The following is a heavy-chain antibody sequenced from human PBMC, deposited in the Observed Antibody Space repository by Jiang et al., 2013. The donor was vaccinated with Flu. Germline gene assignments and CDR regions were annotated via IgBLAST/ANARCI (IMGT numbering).Heavy chain of an antibody. Sequence: GSGLVKPSETLSLSCTVSGASISSSRDYWGWIRQSPGKGLEWIGNVYNSGSTYYNPSLKSRVTISVDTSKNQFSLKLRSVTAADTAVYYCARQAVSGTSWFGPWGQGTLVIVSS. CDR3: ARQAVSGTSWFGP. D-gene: IGHD6-19*01. CDR2: VYNSGST. V-gene: IGHV4-39*01. CDR1: GASISSSRDY. J-gene: IGHJ5*02.